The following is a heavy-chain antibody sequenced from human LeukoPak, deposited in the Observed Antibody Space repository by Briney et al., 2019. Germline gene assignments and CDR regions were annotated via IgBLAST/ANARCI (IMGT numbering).Heavy chain of an antibody. CDR3: AKDPGGWYDY. Sequence: GGSLRLSCAASGFTFDDYRMSWVRPAPGKGLEWVSGINWNGGSTGYADSVKGRFTVSGDNAKNSLYLQMNSLRAEDTAVYYCAKDPGGWYDYWGQGTLVTVSS. CDR2: INWNGGST. J-gene: IGHJ4*02. D-gene: IGHD6-19*01. V-gene: IGHV3-20*04. CDR1: GFTFDDYR.